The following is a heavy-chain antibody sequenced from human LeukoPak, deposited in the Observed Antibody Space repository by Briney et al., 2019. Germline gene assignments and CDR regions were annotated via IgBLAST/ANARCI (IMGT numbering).Heavy chain of an antibody. CDR1: GGSISSYY. CDR3: ARRAPTATGDLHWFNP. Sequence: SETLSLTCTVSGGSISSYYWSWIRQPPGKGLEWIGYVYNSGNTRYSPSLQSRVSMSVGTSKNQFSLKLSSVTAADTTIYYCARRAPTATGDLHWFNPWGQGTLVTVSS. D-gene: IGHD4-17*01. J-gene: IGHJ5*02. V-gene: IGHV4-59*08. CDR2: VYNSGNT.